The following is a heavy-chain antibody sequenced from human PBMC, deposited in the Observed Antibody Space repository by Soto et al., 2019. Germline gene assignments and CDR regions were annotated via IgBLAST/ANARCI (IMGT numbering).Heavy chain of an antibody. Sequence: QVQLVQSGAEVNKPGASVKVSCKTSGYTFTSYFIHWVRQAPGQGPEWMGIINPSADSTNYAQKFQGRATVTRDTATSTVYLELRSLRSEDTAVHYCAREYGGSRVFDHWGQGTLVTVSS. J-gene: IGHJ4*02. CDR3: AREYGGSRVFDH. D-gene: IGHD1-26*01. CDR2: INPSADST. CDR1: GYTFTSYF. V-gene: IGHV1-46*01.